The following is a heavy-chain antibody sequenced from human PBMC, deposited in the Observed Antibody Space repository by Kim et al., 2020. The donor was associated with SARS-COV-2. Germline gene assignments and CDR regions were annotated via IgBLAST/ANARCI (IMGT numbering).Heavy chain of an antibody. J-gene: IGHJ6*02. D-gene: IGHD5-18*01. CDR2: INHSGST. CDR3: ARGRRYKGGPRRNDYYYGMDV. Sequence: SETLSLTCAVYGGSFSGYYWSWIRQPPGKGLEWIGEINHSGSTNYNPSLKSRVTISVDTSKNQFSLKLSSVTAADTAVYYCARGRRYKGGPRRNDYYYGMDVWGQGTTVTVSS. V-gene: IGHV4-34*01. CDR1: GGSFSGYY.